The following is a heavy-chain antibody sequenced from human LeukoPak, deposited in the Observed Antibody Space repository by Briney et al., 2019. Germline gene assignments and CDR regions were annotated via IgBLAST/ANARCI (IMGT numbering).Heavy chain of an antibody. Sequence: ASVKVSCKASGYTFTSYCLSWVRQAPGQGLEWMGWISTYNGNTKYAQTVQDRVTMNTDTSTNTAYMELRSLRSEDTAVYYCARFVVGETDWFDSWGQGTLVIVSS. J-gene: IGHJ5*01. CDR1: GYTFTSYC. V-gene: IGHV1-18*01. CDR3: ARFVVGETDWFDS. CDR2: ISTYNGNT. D-gene: IGHD1-26*01.